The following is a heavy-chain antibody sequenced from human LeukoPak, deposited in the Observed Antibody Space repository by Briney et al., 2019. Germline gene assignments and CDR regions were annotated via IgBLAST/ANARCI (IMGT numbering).Heavy chain of an antibody. CDR1: GFTFSSYW. J-gene: IGHJ6*03. V-gene: IGHV3-7*01. CDR2: IKQDGSEK. CDR3: ARGIVGATGNYYYYYMDV. D-gene: IGHD1-26*01. Sequence: TGGSLRLSCAASGFTFSSYWMSWVRQAPGKGLEWVANIKQDGSEKYYVDSVKGRFTISRDNAKNSLYLQMNSLRAEDTAVYYCARGIVGATGNYYYYYMDVWGKGTTVTVSS.